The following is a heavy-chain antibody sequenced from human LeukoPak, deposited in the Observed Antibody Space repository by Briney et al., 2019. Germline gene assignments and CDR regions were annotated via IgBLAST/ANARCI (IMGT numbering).Heavy chain of an antibody. V-gene: IGHV3-30*18. CDR2: ISSDGSNE. J-gene: IGHJ4*02. CDR3: AKGGEWELLTFFDY. CDR1: GFTFSTFG. Sequence: PGRSLRLSCAASGFTFSTFGVHWVRQAPGKGLEWVAVISSDGSNEYYADSVKGRFTVSRDTSKNTLSLQMNSLRPEDTAVYYCAKGGEWELLTFFDYWGQGTPVTVSS. D-gene: IGHD1-26*01.